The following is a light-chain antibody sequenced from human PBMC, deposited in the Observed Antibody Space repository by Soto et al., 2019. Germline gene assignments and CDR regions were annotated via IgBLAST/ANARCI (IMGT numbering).Light chain of an antibody. CDR1: SSDVGGYNY. CDR3: SSYTRTTLVV. Sequence: QSALTQPASVSGSPGQSITISCTGSSSDVGGYNYVSWYQQHPGKAPKLMIYEVSNRPSGVSNRFSGSKSGNTASLTISGLQAEDGADYYCSSYTRTTLVVFGGGTKVTVL. J-gene: IGLJ2*01. V-gene: IGLV2-14*01. CDR2: EVS.